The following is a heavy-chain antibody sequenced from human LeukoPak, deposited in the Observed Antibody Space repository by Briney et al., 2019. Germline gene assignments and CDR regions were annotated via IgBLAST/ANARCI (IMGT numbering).Heavy chain of an antibody. CDR2: ISSSGSTI. D-gene: IGHD3-22*01. V-gene: IGHV3-48*04. CDR1: GFTFSSYS. J-gene: IGHJ4*02. Sequence: GGSLRLSCAASGFTFSSYSMNWVRQAPGKGLEWVSYISSSGSTIYYADSVKGRFAISRDNAKNSLYLQMNSLRAEDTAVYYCARDVSYYYDSSGYYRSYFDYWGQGTLVTVSS. CDR3: ARDVSYYYDSSGYYRSYFDY.